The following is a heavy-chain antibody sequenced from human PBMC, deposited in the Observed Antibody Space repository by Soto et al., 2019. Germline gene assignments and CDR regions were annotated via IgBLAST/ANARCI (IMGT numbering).Heavy chain of an antibody. D-gene: IGHD6-19*01. CDR3: ARDRQWLAQYYFDY. CDR2: IIPILGIA. CDR1: GGTFSSYT. J-gene: IGHJ4*02. V-gene: IGHV1-69*04. Sequence: SVKVSCKASGGTFSSYTISWVRQAPGQGLEWMGRIIPILGIANYAQKFQGRVTITADKSTSTAYMELSSLRSEDTAVYYCARDRQWLAQYYFDYWGQGTLVTVS.